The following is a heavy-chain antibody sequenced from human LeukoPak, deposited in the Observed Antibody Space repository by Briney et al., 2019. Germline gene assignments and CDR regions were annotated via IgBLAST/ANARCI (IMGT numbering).Heavy chain of an antibody. CDR3: LADSWNEAPDIYS. Sequence: GDSLKISCQGSGYTFDNYWIAWVRQLREKGLEWVGMISPADDDTRYSPSFEGHVTMSVDSSSSIAYLQWSSLTDADTARYCCLADSWNEAPDIYSWGQGTMVIVS. J-gene: IGHJ3*02. D-gene: IGHD1-1*01. CDR1: GYTFDNYW. CDR2: ISPADDDT. V-gene: IGHV5-51*01.